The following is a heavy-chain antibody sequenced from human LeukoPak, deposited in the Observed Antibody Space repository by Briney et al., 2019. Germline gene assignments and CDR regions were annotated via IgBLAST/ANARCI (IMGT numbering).Heavy chain of an antibody. CDR3: ARGGDFWSGRDAFDI. V-gene: IGHV3-33*01. CDR1: GFTVGSYG. Sequence: PGGSLRLSCAAAGFTVGSYGMHSVRQAPGKGREWVAVIWYDGSNKYYADSVKGRFTISRDISKNTLYLQMNSLRAEDTAVYYCARGGDFWSGRDAFDIWGQGTMVTVSS. D-gene: IGHD3-3*01. J-gene: IGHJ3*02. CDR2: IWYDGSNK.